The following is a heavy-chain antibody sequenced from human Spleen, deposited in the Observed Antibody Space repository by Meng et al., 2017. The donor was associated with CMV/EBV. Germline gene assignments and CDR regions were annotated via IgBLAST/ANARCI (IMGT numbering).Heavy chain of an antibody. CDR1: GFTFSSYA. D-gene: IGHD3-22*01. CDR3: ARSAKITMIVVAPFDY. CDR2: ISYDGSNK. J-gene: IGHJ4*02. V-gene: IGHV3-30*04. Sequence: GESLKISCAASGFTFSSYAMHWVRQAPGKGLEWVAVISYDGSNKYYADSVKGRFTISRDNSKNTLYLQMNSLRAEDTAVYYCARSAKITMIVVAPFDYWGQGTLVTVSS.